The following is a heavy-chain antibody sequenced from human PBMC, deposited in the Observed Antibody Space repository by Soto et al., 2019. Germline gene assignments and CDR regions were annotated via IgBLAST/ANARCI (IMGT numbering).Heavy chain of an antibody. CDR3: TTDEGTAMVTVWDYYYYYGMDV. J-gene: IGHJ6*02. V-gene: IGHV3-15*01. CDR2: IKSKTGGGTT. CDR1: GFTFSNAW. Sequence: PGGSLRLSCAASGFTFSNAWMSWVRQAPGKGLEWVGRIKSKTGGGTTDYAAPVKGRFTISRDDSKNTLYLQMNSLKTEDTAVYYCTTDEGTAMVTVWDYYYYYGMDVWGQGTTVTVSS. D-gene: IGHD5-18*01.